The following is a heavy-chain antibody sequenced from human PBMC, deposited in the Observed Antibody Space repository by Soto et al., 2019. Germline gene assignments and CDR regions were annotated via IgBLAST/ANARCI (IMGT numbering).Heavy chain of an antibody. CDR2: ISYDGSNK. D-gene: IGHD1-1*01. J-gene: IGHJ6*02. Sequence: QVQLVESGGGVVQPGRSLRLSCAASGFTFSSDAMHWVRQAPGKVLEWVAVISYDGSNKYYADSVKGRFTISRDNSKNTLYLQKNSLRTEYTAVYYCARDRLRYNWNDFPYYYYGMDVWGQGTTVTVSS. CDR3: ARDRLRYNWNDFPYYYYGMDV. V-gene: IGHV3-30-3*01. CDR1: GFTFSSDA.